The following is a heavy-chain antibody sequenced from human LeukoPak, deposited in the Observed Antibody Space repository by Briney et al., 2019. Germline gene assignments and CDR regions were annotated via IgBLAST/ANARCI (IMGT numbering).Heavy chain of an antibody. V-gene: IGHV6-1*01. CDR2: TYYRSKWYT. CDR3: ARDNGYSYGLFGQYGMDV. D-gene: IGHD5-18*01. J-gene: IGHJ6*02. CDR1: GDSVSSKSTA. Sequence: SQTLSLTCAISGDSVSSKSTAWNWIRQSPSRGLEWLGRTYYRSKWYTGYAVSVKGRITINPDTSKNQFSLQLNSVTPEDTAVYYCARDNGYSYGLFGQYGMDVWGQGTTVTVSS.